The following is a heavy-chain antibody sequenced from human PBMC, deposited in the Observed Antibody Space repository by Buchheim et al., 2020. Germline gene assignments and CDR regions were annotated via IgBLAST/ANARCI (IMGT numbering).Heavy chain of an antibody. CDR3: AKDFPSYPYYFDY. CDR2: ISDDGDIT. Sequence: EVQLVESGGGLVQPGGSLRLSCAASGFTFSSYWMNWVRQAPGKGLEWVSTISDDGDITYYVDSVKGRFTISRDNSKDSLYLQMNSLRAEDTAIYYCAKDFPSYPYYFDYWGQGTL. D-gene: IGHD6-6*01. V-gene: IGHV3-23*04. CDR1: GFTFSSYW. J-gene: IGHJ4*02.